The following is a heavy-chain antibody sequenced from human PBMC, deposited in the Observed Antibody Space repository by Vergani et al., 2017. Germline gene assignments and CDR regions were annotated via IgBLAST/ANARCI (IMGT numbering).Heavy chain of an antibody. Sequence: EVQMVESGGGLVKPGGSLRLSCAASGFVFNSYPMTWVRQAPGKGLEWVSTISRNSSNTYYADSVKGRFTISRDDSKNMLYLQMNSLRVVDTAVYYCAKVGGRGSSSYYYYMDVWGKGTTVTVSS. CDR3: AKVGGRGSSSYYYYMDV. D-gene: IGHD1-26*01. CDR1: GFVFNSYP. CDR2: ISRNSSNT. V-gene: IGHV3-23*04. J-gene: IGHJ6*03.